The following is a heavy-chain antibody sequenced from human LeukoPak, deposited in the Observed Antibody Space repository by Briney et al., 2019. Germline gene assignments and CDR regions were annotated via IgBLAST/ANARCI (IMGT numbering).Heavy chain of an antibody. CDR2: IYSGGST. Sequence: PGGSLRLSCAASGFTVSSNYMSWVRQAPGKGLEWVSVIYSGGSTYYADSVKGRFTISRGNSKNTLYLQMNSLRAEDTAVYYCARASIAAAGLYYFDYWGQGTLVTVSS. CDR1: GFTVSSNY. D-gene: IGHD6-25*01. J-gene: IGHJ4*02. V-gene: IGHV3-53*01. CDR3: ARASIAAAGLYYFDY.